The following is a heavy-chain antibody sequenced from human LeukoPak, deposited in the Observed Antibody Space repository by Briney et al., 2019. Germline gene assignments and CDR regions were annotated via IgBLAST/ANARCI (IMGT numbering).Heavy chain of an antibody. CDR3: ARGGDIVVVPAAMPLDAFDI. J-gene: IGHJ3*02. D-gene: IGHD2-2*01. V-gene: IGHV4-38-2*02. Sequence: PSETLSLTCTVSGYSISTGYYWDWIRQPPGKGLEWIGTFYHGGSTYYNPSLKSRVTISVDTSKNQFSLKLSSVTAADTAVYYCARGGDIVVVPAAMPLDAFDIWGQGTMVTVSS. CDR2: FYHGGST. CDR1: GYSISTGYY.